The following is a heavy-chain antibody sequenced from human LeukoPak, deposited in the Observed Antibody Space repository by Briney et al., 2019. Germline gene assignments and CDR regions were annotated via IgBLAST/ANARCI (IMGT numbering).Heavy chain of an antibody. CDR3: ARFYGDYARYMDV. V-gene: IGHV6-1*01. CDR1: GDSVSGNSAA. D-gene: IGHD4-17*01. Sequence: SQTLSLTCAISGDSVSGNSAAWNWIRQSPSRGLEWLGRTYYRSKWYNDYAVSVKSRITINPDTSKNQFSLKLSSVTAADTAVYYCARFYGDYARYMDVWGKGTTVTVSS. CDR2: TYYRSKWYN. J-gene: IGHJ6*03.